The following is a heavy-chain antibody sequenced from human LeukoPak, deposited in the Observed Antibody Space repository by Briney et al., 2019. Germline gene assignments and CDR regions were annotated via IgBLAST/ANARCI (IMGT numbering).Heavy chain of an antibody. Sequence: SETLSLTCSVSGDPINSNYWSWMRQPPGKGLEWIGYIYYGGSTNYNPSLKSRVSMSVDTSKNQFSLNLSSVTAADTAVYHCARLLAGCPGGRCRAHFDYWGQGTPVTVSP. J-gene: IGHJ4*02. D-gene: IGHD2-15*01. CDR2: IYYGGST. CDR1: GDPINSNY. CDR3: ARLLAGCPGGRCRAHFDY. V-gene: IGHV4-59*01.